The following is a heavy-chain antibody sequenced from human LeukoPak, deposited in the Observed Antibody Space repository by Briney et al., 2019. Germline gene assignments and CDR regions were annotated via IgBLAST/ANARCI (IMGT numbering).Heavy chain of an antibody. V-gene: IGHV5-51*01. CDR2: IYPGDSDT. CDR3: ARAYCSSSSCDSYNWFDP. CDR1: GYSFTSYW. J-gene: IGHJ5*02. D-gene: IGHD2-2*02. Sequence: GESLKISCKGSGYSFTSYWIGWVRQMPGKGLEWMGIIYPGDSDTRYSPSFQGQVTISADKSISTAYLQWSSLKASDTAMYYCARAYCSSSSCDSYNWFDPWGQGTLVTVSS.